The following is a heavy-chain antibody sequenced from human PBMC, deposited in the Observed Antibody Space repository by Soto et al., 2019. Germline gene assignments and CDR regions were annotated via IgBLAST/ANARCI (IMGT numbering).Heavy chain of an antibody. V-gene: IGHV3-23*01. CDR1: GFTFSAYV. D-gene: IGHD2-21*02. CDR2: ITSSGGGT. CDR3: AKAARDCGGDCYSSYFDS. J-gene: IGHJ4*02. Sequence: GGSLRLSCAASGFTFSAYVMSWVRQAPGKGLEWVSSITSSGGGTYYADSVKGRFTVSRDNSKNTVYLQMNSLRDEDTAVYFCAKAARDCGGDCYSSYFDSWGQGALVTVSS.